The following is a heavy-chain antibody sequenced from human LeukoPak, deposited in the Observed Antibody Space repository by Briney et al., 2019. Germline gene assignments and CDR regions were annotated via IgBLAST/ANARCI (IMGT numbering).Heavy chain of an antibody. D-gene: IGHD3-22*01. Sequence: ASVKVSCKASGYTFTGYYMHWVRQAPGQGLEWMGRINPNSGGTNYAQKFQGRVTMTRDTSISTAYMELSRLRTHDTAMYYGARDETHYYDSSGYSCYWGHETLVTVSS. CDR3: ARDETHYYDSSGYSCY. J-gene: IGHJ4*01. V-gene: IGHV1-2*06. CDR2: INPNSGGT. CDR1: GYTFTGYY.